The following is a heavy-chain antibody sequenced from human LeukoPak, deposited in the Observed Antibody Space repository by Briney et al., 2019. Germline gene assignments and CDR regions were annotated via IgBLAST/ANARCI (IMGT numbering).Heavy chain of an antibody. CDR2: INHSGST. CDR3: ARATRITMIVVVMSWFDP. CDR1: GGSFSGYY. V-gene: IGHV4-34*01. J-gene: IGHJ5*02. D-gene: IGHD3-22*01. Sequence: SETLSLTCAVYGGSFSGYYWSWIRQPPGKGLEWIGEINHSGSTNYNPSLKSRVTISVDTSKNQFSLKLSSVTAADTAVYYCARATRITMIVVVMSWFDPWGQGTLDTVSS.